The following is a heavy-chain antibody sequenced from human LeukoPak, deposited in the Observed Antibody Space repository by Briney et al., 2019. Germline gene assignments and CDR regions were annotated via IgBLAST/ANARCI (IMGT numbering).Heavy chain of an antibody. CDR2: IYPGDSDT. J-gene: IGHJ4*02. Sequence: GESLKISCEGSGYSFNSYWIGWVRQMPGKGLEWMVLIYPGDSDTRYSPSFQGQVTISADKSISTAYLQWSSLKTSDTAMYYCARRYYDSSGYSRHFDYWGQGTLVTVSS. CDR1: GYSFNSYW. V-gene: IGHV5-51*01. D-gene: IGHD3-22*01. CDR3: ARRYYDSSGYSRHFDY.